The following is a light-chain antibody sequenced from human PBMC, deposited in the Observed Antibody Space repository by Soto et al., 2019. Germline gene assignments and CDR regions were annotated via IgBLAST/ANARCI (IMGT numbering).Light chain of an antibody. CDR1: QPVPRY. CDR3: QQTYPAPYT. V-gene: IGKV1-39*01. J-gene: IGKJ2*01. CDR2: EFS. Sequence: DIQMNQSPYALSASLGDRLTSTCRASQPVPRYLNWYRQKPGKAHELLNCEFSSLQARVPSRFTGSGSGTDCTLTISGRQPEDCATSNCQQTYPAPYTFEQVKNVESK.